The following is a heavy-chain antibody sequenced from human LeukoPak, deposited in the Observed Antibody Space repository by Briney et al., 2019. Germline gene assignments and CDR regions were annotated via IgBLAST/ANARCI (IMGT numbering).Heavy chain of an antibody. CDR3: TRDTGYPNWFDP. CDR1: GYTFISHG. Sequence: GASVKVSCKASGYTFISHGISWVRQAPGQGLEWVGWISAYNGNTDYAQRFQGRVTVTTDTSTSTAYLHLRSLRSDDTAVYYCTRDTGYPNWFDPWGQGTLVTVSS. J-gene: IGHJ5*02. CDR2: ISAYNGNT. D-gene: IGHD3-9*01. V-gene: IGHV1-18*01.